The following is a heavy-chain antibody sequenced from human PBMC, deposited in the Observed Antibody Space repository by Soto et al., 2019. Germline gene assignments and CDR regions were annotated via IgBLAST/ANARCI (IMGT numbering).Heavy chain of an antibody. J-gene: IGHJ5*02. V-gene: IGHV4-34*01. Sequence: SETLSLTCAVYGGSFSGYYWSWIRQLPGKGLEWIGEINHSGSTNYNPSLKSRVTISVDTSKNQFSLKLSSVTAADAAVYYCARGHAVAAAGTRWFDPWGQGTLVTVSS. CDR2: INHSGST. CDR3: ARGHAVAAAGTRWFDP. D-gene: IGHD6-13*01. CDR1: GGSFSGYY.